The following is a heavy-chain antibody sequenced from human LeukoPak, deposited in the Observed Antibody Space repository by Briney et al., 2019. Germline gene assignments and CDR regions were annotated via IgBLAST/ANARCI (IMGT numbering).Heavy chain of an antibody. CDR1: GFTFGSYG. V-gene: IGHV3-23*01. Sequence: GGSLRLSCAASGFTFGSYGMSWVRQAPGRGLEWVSFITPNADRASYADSVEGRFAISRDNPRNTLYMQMNSLRGEDTAVYYCAIMHGYYDGSGYWVQWGQGTLVTVSS. CDR3: AIMHGYYDGSGYWVQ. J-gene: IGHJ1*01. CDR2: ITPNADRA. D-gene: IGHD3-22*01.